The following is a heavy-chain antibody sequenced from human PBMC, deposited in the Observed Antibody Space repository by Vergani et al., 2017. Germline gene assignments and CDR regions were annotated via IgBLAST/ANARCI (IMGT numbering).Heavy chain of an antibody. CDR3: AKDLFELLWFGGVYYCYGMDV. J-gene: IGHJ6*02. V-gene: IGHV3-23*01. CDR1: GFTFSSYA. D-gene: IGHD3-10*01. CDR2: ISGSGGST. Sequence: EVQLLESGGGLVQPGGSLRLSCAASGFTFSSYAMSWVRQAPGKGLEWVSAISGSGGSTYYADSVKGRFTISRDNSKNTLYLQMNSLRAEDTAVYYCAKDLFELLWFGGVYYCYGMDVWGQGTTVTVSS.